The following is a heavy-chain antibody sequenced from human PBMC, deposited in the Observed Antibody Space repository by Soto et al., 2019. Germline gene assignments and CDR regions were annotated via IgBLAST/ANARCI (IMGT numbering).Heavy chain of an antibody. D-gene: IGHD4-17*01. CDR3: ARRYGASFDY. J-gene: IGHJ4*02. Sequence: QVQLQESGPGLVKPSETLSLTCTVSGGSISSYYWSWIRQPPGKGLEWIGYIYYSGSTNYNPSLQRRITTSVDTSKHQFSLKLRSVTAADTAVYYCARRYGASFDYWGQGTLVTVSS. CDR1: GGSISSYY. CDR2: IYYSGST. V-gene: IGHV4-59*01.